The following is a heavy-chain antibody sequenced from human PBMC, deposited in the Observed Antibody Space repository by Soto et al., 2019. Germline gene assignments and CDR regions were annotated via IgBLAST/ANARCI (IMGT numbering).Heavy chain of an antibody. CDR1: GGSISSYY. D-gene: IGHD3-9*01. V-gene: IGHV4-59*01. J-gene: IGHJ6*02. CDR3: ARAQYSIFGDYYYGMDV. Sequence: SETLSLTCTVSGGSISSYYWSWIRQPPGKGLEWIGYIYYSGSTNYNPSLKSRVTISVDTSKNQFSLKLSSVTAAGTAVYYCARAQYSIFGDYYYGMDVWGQGTTVTVSS. CDR2: IYYSGST.